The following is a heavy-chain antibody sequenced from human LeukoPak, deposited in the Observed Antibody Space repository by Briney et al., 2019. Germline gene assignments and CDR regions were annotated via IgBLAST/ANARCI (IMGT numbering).Heavy chain of an antibody. D-gene: IGHD3-10*01. Sequence: KPGGSLRLSCAASGFTFNSYAMSWVRQAPGKGLEWVSGISGSGGSTYYADSVTGRFSISRDNSKNTLYLQMNSLRAEDTAVYFCAKGRGSPYTFDYWGQGTLVTVST. J-gene: IGHJ4*02. CDR1: GFTFNSYA. V-gene: IGHV3-23*01. CDR2: ISGSGGST. CDR3: AKGRGSPYTFDY.